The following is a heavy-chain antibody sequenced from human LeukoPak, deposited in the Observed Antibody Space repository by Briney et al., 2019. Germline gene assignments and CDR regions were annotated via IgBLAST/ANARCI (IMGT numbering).Heavy chain of an antibody. CDR2: IYYSGST. V-gene: IGHV4-59*01. J-gene: IGHJ6*03. CDR3: ARSSEGRYYYDSSGFSYYYYYMDV. CDR1: GGSISTYS. Sequence: SETLSLTCTVSGGSISTYSWNWIRQPPGKGLEWIGYIYYSGSTNYNPPLKSRVTISVDTSKNQFSLKLSSVTAADTAVYYCARSSEGRYYYDSSGFSYYYYYMDVWGKGTTVTISS. D-gene: IGHD3-22*01.